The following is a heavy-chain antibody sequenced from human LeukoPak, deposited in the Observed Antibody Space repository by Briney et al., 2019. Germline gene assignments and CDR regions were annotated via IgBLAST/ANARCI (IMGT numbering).Heavy chain of an antibody. Sequence: XSXYSMNWVRQAPGKGLEWVSSISSSSSYIYYADSVKGRFTISRDNAKNSLYLQMNSLRAEDTAVYYCARVWDYYGMDVWGQGTTVTVSS. CDR3: ARVWDYYGMDV. CDR1: XSXYS. CDR2: ISSSSSYI. V-gene: IGHV3-21*01. J-gene: IGHJ6*02. D-gene: IGHD3-16*01.